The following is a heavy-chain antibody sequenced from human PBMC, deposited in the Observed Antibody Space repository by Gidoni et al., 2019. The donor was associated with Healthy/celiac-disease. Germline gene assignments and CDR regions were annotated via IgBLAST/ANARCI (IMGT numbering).Heavy chain of an antibody. CDR3: ARDRRNYYGMDV. Sequence: QLQLQESGPGLVKPSETLSLTCTVSGGSLSSSSYYWGWIRQPPGKGLEWIGSIYYSGSTYYNPSLKSRVTISVDTSKNQFSLKLSSGTAADTAVYYCARDRRNYYGMDVWGQGTTVTVSS. J-gene: IGHJ6*02. V-gene: IGHV4-39*07. CDR1: GGSLSSSSYY. CDR2: IYYSGST.